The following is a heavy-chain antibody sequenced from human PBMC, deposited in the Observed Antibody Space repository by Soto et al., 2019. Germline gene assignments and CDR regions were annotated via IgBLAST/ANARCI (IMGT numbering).Heavy chain of an antibody. D-gene: IGHD4-17*01. Sequence: QVQLVQSGAEVKKPGASVKVSCKASGYTFTSYGISWVRQAPGQGLEWMGWISAYNGNTNYAQKLQGRVTMTTDTSTSTAYMELRRLRSDDKAVYYCARGEATVTNYYCGMDVWGQGTTVTVSS. CDR3: ARGEATVTNYYCGMDV. CDR1: GYTFTSYG. CDR2: ISAYNGNT. J-gene: IGHJ6*02. V-gene: IGHV1-18*01.